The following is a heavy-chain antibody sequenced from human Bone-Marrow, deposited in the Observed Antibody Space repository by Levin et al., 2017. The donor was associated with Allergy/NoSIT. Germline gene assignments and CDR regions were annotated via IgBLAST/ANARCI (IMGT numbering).Heavy chain of an antibody. J-gene: IGHJ4*02. Sequence: GGSLRLSCVVSGVTFSTHWMHWIRQVPGKGLVWVARLNGDGSASNYADSVKGRFTISRDNAKNTLYLEMNNLRPEDTAIYYCARVGANTFFWGQGTLVTVSS. V-gene: IGHV3-74*01. CDR1: GVTFSTHW. CDR2: LNGDGSAS. D-gene: IGHD1-26*01. CDR3: ARVGANTFF.